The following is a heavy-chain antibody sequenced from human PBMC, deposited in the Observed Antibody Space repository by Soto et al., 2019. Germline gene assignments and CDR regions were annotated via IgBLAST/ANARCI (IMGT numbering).Heavy chain of an antibody. CDR1: GFTFSGSA. D-gene: IGHD3-3*01. J-gene: IGHJ4*02. V-gene: IGHV3-73*01. CDR2: IRSKANSYAT. CDR3: TRRLYDFWSGSTKAAAGDFFDY. Sequence: EVQLVESGGGLVQPGGSLKLSCAASGFTFSGSAMHWVRQASGKGLEWVGRIRSKANSYATAYAASVKGRFTISRDDSKNTAYLQMNSLKTEDTAVYYCTRRLYDFWSGSTKAAAGDFFDYWGQGTLVTVSS.